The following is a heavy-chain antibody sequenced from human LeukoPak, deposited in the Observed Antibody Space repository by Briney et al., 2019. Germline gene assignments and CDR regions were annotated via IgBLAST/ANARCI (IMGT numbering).Heavy chain of an antibody. Sequence: PGGSLRLSCAASGFTFGSSYMHWVRQVPGKGLEWVAVIWYDGSNKYYADSVKGRFTISRDNSKNTLYLQMNSLRAEDTAVYYCARDETGYCSSTSCSYAFDIWGQGTMVTVSS. D-gene: IGHD2-2*01. V-gene: IGHV3-33*08. J-gene: IGHJ3*02. CDR3: ARDETGYCSSTSCSYAFDI. CDR1: GFTFGSSY. CDR2: IWYDGSNK.